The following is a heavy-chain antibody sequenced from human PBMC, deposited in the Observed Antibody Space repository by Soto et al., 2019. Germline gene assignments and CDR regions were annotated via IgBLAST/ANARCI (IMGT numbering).Heavy chain of an antibody. Sequence: QVQLQESGPGLVKPSETLSLICSVSGGSIKSYSWSWIRQPPGKGLEWIGYISDSGSSTYSPSLKSRLTISVDASKNQVSLNLTSVPAADTAVYYCARVWRRGWHFDLWGRGTLATVSA. CDR3: ARVWRRGWHFDL. CDR1: GGSIKSYS. D-gene: IGHD1-1*01. CDR2: ISDSGSS. J-gene: IGHJ2*01. V-gene: IGHV4-59*01.